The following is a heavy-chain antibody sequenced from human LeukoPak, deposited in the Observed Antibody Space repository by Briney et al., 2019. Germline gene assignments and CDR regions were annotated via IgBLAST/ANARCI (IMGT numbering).Heavy chain of an antibody. Sequence: SSETLSLTCTVSGGSISSYYWSWMRQPAGKALEWIGRIYPSGSTNYNPSLESRVTMSVDTSQNQFSLKMTSVTAADTAVYYCARGASTTWPGNFDYWGQGTLVTVSS. CDR1: GGSISSYY. D-gene: IGHD1-14*01. CDR3: ARGASTTWPGNFDY. V-gene: IGHV4-4*07. CDR2: IYPSGST. J-gene: IGHJ4*02.